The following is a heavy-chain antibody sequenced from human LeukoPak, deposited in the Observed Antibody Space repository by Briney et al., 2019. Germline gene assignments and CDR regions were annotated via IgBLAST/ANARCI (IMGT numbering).Heavy chain of an antibody. CDR3: AQDLAYCSSTSCLP. CDR1: GFTVSSYA. J-gene: IGHJ5*02. CDR2: ISGSGGST. D-gene: IGHD2-2*01. V-gene: IGHV3-23*01. Sequence: GGSLRLSCAASGFTVSSYAMNWVRQAPGKGLEWVSSISGSGGSTYYADSVKGRFTISRDNFKNTLYLQMNSLRAEDTAIYYCAQDLAYCSSTSCLPWGQGTLVTVSS.